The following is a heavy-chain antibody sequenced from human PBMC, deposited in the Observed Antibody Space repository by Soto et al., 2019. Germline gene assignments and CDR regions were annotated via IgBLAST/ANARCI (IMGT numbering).Heavy chain of an antibody. D-gene: IGHD6-19*01. J-gene: IGHJ5*02. CDR3: AKDRAAVAGNGFFDP. Sequence: GGSLRLSCAASGFTFSSYGMHWVRQAPGKGLEWVAVISYDGSNKYYADSVKGRFTISRDNSKNTLYLQMNSLRAEDTAVYYCAKDRAAVAGNGFFDPWGQGTLVTVSS. CDR1: GFTFSSYG. CDR2: ISYDGSNK. V-gene: IGHV3-30*18.